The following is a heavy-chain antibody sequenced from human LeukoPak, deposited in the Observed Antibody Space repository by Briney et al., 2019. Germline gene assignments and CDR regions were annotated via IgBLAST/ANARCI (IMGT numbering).Heavy chain of an antibody. Sequence: PGGSLRLSCAASGFTFSAYEMNWVRQAPGKGLEWISHISSSGSTIYYADSVKGRFTISRDNAGNSLYLQMNSLRAEDTAVYYCARDPYYYDSSGYYGEGFDYWGQGTLVTVSS. J-gene: IGHJ4*02. CDR1: GFTFSAYE. CDR2: ISSSGSTI. CDR3: ARDPYYYDSSGYYGEGFDY. V-gene: IGHV3-48*03. D-gene: IGHD3-22*01.